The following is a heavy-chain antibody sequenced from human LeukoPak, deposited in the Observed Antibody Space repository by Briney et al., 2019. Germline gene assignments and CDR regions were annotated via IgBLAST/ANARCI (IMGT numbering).Heavy chain of an antibody. Sequence: PSETLSLTCTVSGGSLTSYYWSWIRQPPGKGLEWIGYIYYSGSTNYNPSLKSRVTISVDTSKNQFSLKLSSVTAADTAVYYCARRGRGYVWGSYRYSAYYFDYWGQGTLVTVSS. CDR1: GGSLTSYY. CDR2: IYYSGST. CDR3: ARRGRGYVWGSYRYSAYYFDY. V-gene: IGHV4-59*08. D-gene: IGHD3-16*02. J-gene: IGHJ4*02.